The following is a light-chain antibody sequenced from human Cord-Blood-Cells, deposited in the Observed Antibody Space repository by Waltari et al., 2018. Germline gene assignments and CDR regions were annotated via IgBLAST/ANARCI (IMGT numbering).Light chain of an antibody. CDR2: QDS. CDR3: QAWDSSTVV. J-gene: IGLJ2*01. Sequence: SYELTQPPSVSVSPGQTASITCSGDKLGDKYACWYQQKPGQSPVLVIYQDSKRPSGIPDRFSVSNSGNTATLTISGTQAMDEADYYCQAWDSSTVVFGGGTKLTVL. CDR1: KLGDKY. V-gene: IGLV3-1*01.